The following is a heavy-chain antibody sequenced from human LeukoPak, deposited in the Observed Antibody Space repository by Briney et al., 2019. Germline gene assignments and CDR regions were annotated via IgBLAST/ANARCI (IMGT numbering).Heavy chain of an antibody. V-gene: IGHV3-30*18. CDR1: GFTFSSYG. Sequence: GGSLRLSCAASGFTFSSYGMHWVRQAPGKGLEWVSLISDDGTNKDYTDSVKGRFTISRDNSKNTLYLQMNSLRDEDTAVYYCAKSNNPYRDGHNRPPEGFDYWGQGTLVTVSS. J-gene: IGHJ4*02. CDR3: AKSNNPYRDGHNRPPEGFDY. D-gene: IGHD5-24*01. CDR2: ISDDGTNK.